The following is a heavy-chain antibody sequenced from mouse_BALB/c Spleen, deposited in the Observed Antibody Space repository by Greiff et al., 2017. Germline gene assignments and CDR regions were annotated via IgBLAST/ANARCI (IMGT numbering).Heavy chain of an antibody. CDR3: ARSDSSGYVPFAY. D-gene: IGHD3-2*01. CDR1: GYAFTNYL. CDR2: INPGSGGT. J-gene: IGHJ3*01. V-gene: IGHV1-54*01. Sequence: VQLQQSGAELVRPGTSVKVSCKASGYAFTNYLIAWVKQRPGQGLEWIGVINPGSGGTNYNEKFKGKATLTADKSSSTAYLQLSSLTSDDSAVYFCARSDSSGYVPFAYWGQGTLVTVSA.